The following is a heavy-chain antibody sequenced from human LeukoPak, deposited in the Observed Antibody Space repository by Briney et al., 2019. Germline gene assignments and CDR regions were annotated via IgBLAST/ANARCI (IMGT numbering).Heavy chain of an antibody. CDR3: AKDRGPYLGIDNNWFDP. V-gene: IGHV3-23*01. CDR1: GFTFNLYA. J-gene: IGHJ5*02. Sequence: GGSLRLSCAPSGFTFNLYAMSWVRQVPGKGLEWVSGISGYGTNTYYADSVKGRFTISRDNSKNTVFLQMNSLTVEDTAVYHCAKDRGPYLGIDNNWFDPWGQGTLVIVSA. CDR2: ISGYGTNT. D-gene: IGHD1-26*01.